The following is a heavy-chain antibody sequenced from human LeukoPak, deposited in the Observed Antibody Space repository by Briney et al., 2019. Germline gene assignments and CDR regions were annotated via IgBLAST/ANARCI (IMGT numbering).Heavy chain of an antibody. Sequence: GGSLRLSCAASGFTFSSYSMNWVRQAPGKGLEWVSYISSSSSTIYYADSVKGRFTISRDNAKNSLYLQMNSLRAEDTAVYYCARNFDYWGQGTLVTVSS. V-gene: IGHV3-48*01. CDR3: ARNFDY. CDR1: GFTFSSYS. J-gene: IGHJ4*02. CDR2: ISSSSSTI.